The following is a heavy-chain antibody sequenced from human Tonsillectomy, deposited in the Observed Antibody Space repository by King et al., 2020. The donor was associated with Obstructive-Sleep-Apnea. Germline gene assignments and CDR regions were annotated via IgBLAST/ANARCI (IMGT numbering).Heavy chain of an antibody. J-gene: IGHJ4*02. CDR2: ISGSGGST. V-gene: IGHV3-23*04. Sequence: VQLVESGGGLVQPVGSLRLSCAASVFTFSSYAMCWVRQPQGKGLEWVSDISGSGGSTHYADTVKVGLTLSRDNSKNTLYLQMNSLRAEDTAVYYCAKEGENCSGGSCYPGEYYFDYWGQGTLVTVSS. CDR3: AKEGENCSGGSCYPGEYYFDY. D-gene: IGHD2-15*01. CDR1: VFTFSSYA.